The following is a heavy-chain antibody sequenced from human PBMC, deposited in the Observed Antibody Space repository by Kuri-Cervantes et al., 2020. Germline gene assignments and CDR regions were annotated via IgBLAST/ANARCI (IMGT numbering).Heavy chain of an antibody. J-gene: IGHJ4*02. V-gene: IGHV4-59*01. Sequence: GSLRLSCTVSGDSISGYYWSWIRQSPGGGLEWLGHIDYSGTTDSNPSVKSRLTMSIDTSKNHFSLKLSSVTAADTAMYYCAREGGGSGWSPGYWGQGTLVTVSS. D-gene: IGHD6-19*01. CDR2: IDYSGTT. CDR1: GDSISGYY. CDR3: AREGGGSGWSPGY.